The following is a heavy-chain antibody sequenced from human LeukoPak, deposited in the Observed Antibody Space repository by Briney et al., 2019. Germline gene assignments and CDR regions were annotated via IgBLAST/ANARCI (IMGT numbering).Heavy chain of an antibody. V-gene: IGHV4-34*01. CDR2: INHSGRN. CDR1: GGSFSGYY. Sequence: SETLSLTCAVYGGSFSGYYWSWIRQPPGKGLEWIGEINHSGRNNYNPSLKSRVTISVDTSKNQFSLKLSSVTAADTAVYYCARCTCGLDPYDSSGYLDYYGMDVWGQGTTVTVSS. D-gene: IGHD3-22*01. CDR3: ARCTCGLDPYDSSGYLDYYGMDV. J-gene: IGHJ6*02.